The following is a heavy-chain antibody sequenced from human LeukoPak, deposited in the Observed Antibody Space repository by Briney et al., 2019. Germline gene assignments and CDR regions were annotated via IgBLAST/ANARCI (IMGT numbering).Heavy chain of an antibody. CDR2: ISGSGDST. V-gene: IGHV3-23*01. Sequence: GGSLRLSCAASGFTFSSYGMSWVRQAPGKGLEWVSAISGSGDSTHYADSVKGRFTISRENSKNTLYVQMNSLRAEDTAVYYCVKEDSKGGPNWFGPWGQGTLVTVSS. CDR3: VKEDSKGGPNWFGP. CDR1: GFTFSSYG. J-gene: IGHJ5*02. D-gene: IGHD3-16*01.